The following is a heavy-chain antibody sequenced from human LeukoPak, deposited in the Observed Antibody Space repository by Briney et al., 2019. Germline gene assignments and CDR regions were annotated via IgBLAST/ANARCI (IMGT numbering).Heavy chain of an antibody. CDR2: ISSSGSTI. D-gene: IGHD5-24*01. V-gene: IGHV3-11*04. CDR3: ARGTEMATMGSWFDP. CDR1: GFTFSDYY. J-gene: IGHJ5*02. Sequence: GGSLRLSCAASGFTFSDYYMSWIRQAPGKGLEWVSYISSSGSTIYYADSLKGRFTISRDNAKNSLYLQMNSLRAEDTAVYYCARGTEMATMGSWFDPWGQGTLVTVSS.